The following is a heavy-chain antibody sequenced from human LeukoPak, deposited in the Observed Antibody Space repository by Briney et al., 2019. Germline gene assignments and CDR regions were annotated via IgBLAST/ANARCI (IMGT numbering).Heavy chain of an antibody. CDR3: AREGTGSYRFAFDI. Sequence: GGSLRLSCAASGFTFSSYDMHWVRQATGKGLEWVSAIGTAGDTYYPGSVKGRFTISREIAKNSLYLQMNSLRAGDTAVYYCAREGTGSYRFAFDIWGQGTMVTVSS. D-gene: IGHD3-16*02. CDR1: GFTFSSYD. V-gene: IGHV3-13*01. J-gene: IGHJ3*02. CDR2: IGTAGDT.